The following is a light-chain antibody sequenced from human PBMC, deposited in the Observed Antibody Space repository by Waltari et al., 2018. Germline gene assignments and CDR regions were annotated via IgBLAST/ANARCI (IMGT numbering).Light chain of an antibody. V-gene: IGKV2-30*01. CDR3: MQGKHWPWT. CDR2: LVS. Sequence: DVVMTQSPLSLPVTLGQPASISCRSSQGLVSSAGDTLLNWFQQRPGQSPRRLIYLVSRRDSGVPDRCSGSGSGTNFTLKISRLEAEDVGLYYCMQGKHWPWTFGQGTRGEI. J-gene: IGKJ1*01. CDR1: QGLVSSAGDTL.